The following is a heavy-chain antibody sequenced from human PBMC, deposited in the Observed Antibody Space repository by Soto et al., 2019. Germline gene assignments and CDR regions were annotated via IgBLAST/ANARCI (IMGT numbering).Heavy chain of an antibody. Sequence: PGGSLRLSCVGSGFTLNNYGVHWVRQAPGKGLEWVALMWYDGLRQTYLDSVRGRFTVSRDSSTNTIYLQMNSLRVEDTGNYFCVKEGTPPFFDSWGQGTPVTVSS. CDR2: MWYDGLRQ. CDR1: GFTLNNYG. J-gene: IGHJ4*02. V-gene: IGHV3-33*03. CDR3: VKEGTPPFFDS. D-gene: IGHD2-15*01.